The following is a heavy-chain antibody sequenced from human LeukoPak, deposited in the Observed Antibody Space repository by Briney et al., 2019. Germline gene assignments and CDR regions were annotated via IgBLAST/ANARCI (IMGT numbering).Heavy chain of an antibody. J-gene: IGHJ5*02. CDR1: GFTFTNSG. CDR2: ISYDGNNK. CDR3: ATDAPFQYCSVYGCPPTFDP. Sequence: PGGSLRLSCAASGFTFTNSGMHWVRQAPGKGLDWVAVISYDGNNKFYADSVRGRFTISRDNSKNTVYLQMNSLGAEDSAVYYCATDAPFQYCSVYGCPPTFDPWGQGTLVTVSS. V-gene: IGHV3-30*03. D-gene: IGHD2-15*01.